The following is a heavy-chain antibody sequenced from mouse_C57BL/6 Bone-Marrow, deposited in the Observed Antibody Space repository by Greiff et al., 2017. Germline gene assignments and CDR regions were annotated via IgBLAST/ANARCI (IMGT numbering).Heavy chain of an antibody. V-gene: IGHV14-4*01. CDR3: VSGAGYYDGSRDY. J-gene: IGHJ2*01. Sequence: VQLQQSGAELVRPGASVKLSCTASGFNIKDDYMHWVKQRPEPGLEWIGWIDPENGDTEYASKFQGKATITADTSSNTAYLQLSSLTSEDTAVYYCVSGAGYYDGSRDYWGQGTTLTVAS. D-gene: IGHD1-1*01. CDR2: IDPENGDT. CDR1: GFNIKDDY.